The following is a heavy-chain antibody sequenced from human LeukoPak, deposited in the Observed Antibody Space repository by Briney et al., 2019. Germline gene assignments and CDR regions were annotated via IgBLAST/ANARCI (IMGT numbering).Heavy chain of an antibody. Sequence: SETLSLTCAVYGGSFSGYYWSWIRQPPGKGLEWIGEINHSGSTNYNPSLKSRVTISVDTSKNQFSLKLSSVTAADTAVYYCARHSSGWLNDYWGQGTLVTVSS. D-gene: IGHD6-19*01. CDR3: ARHSSGWLNDY. V-gene: IGHV4-34*01. CDR1: GGSFSGYY. CDR2: INHSGST. J-gene: IGHJ4*02.